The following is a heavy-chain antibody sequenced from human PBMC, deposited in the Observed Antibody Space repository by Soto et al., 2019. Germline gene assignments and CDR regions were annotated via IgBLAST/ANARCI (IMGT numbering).Heavy chain of an antibody. Sequence: GGSLRLSCAASGFTFSTYAMSWVRQAPGKGLEWVSGISGSGGNTYHADSVKGRFTISRDNSKNTLYLQMHSLRAEDTAVYYCARSIHYDFWSGYFIYFDEWGQGTLVTVS. CDR1: GFTFSTYA. D-gene: IGHD3-3*01. V-gene: IGHV3-23*01. J-gene: IGHJ4*02. CDR3: ARSIHYDFWSGYFIYFDE. CDR2: ISGSGGNT.